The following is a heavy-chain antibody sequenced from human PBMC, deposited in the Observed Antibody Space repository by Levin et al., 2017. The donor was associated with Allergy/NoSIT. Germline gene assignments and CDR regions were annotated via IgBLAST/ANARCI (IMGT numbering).Heavy chain of an antibody. J-gene: IGHJ6*03. CDR2: IIPIFGTA. D-gene: IGHD2-15*01. CDR1: GGTFSSYA. V-gene: IGHV1-69*06. Sequence: SVKVSCKASGGTFSSYAISWVRQAPGQGLEWMGGIIPIFGTANYAQKFQGRVTITADKSTSTAYMELSSLRSEDTAVYYCARADVVVAATSYYYYYMDVWGKGTTVTVSS. CDR3: ARADVVVAATSYYYYYMDV.